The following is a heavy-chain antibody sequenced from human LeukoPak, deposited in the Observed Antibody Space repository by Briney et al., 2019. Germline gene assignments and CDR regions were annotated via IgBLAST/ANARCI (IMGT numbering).Heavy chain of an antibody. J-gene: IGHJ4*02. CDR2: IWYDGSNK. V-gene: IGHV3-33*01. Sequence: GRSLRLSCAASGFTFSSYGMHWVRQAPGKGLEWVAVIWYDGSNKYYADSVKGRFTISRDNSKNTLYLRMNSLRAEDTAVYYCARGDSGYDLTFDYWGQGTLVTVSS. CDR3: ARGDSGYDLTFDY. D-gene: IGHD5-12*01. CDR1: GFTFSSYG.